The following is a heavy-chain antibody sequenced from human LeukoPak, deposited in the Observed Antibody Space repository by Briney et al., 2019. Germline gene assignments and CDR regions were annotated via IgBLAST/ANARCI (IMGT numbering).Heavy chain of an antibody. D-gene: IGHD2-2*01. CDR1: GYTFTGYY. Sequence: ASVMVSCKASGYTFTGYYMHWVRQAPGQGLEWMGLINPNSGGTNYAQKFQGRVTMTRDTSISTAYMELSRLRSDDTAVYYCARVDGPAGRVDPWGQGTLVTVSS. V-gene: IGHV1-2*02. J-gene: IGHJ5*02. CDR2: INPNSGGT. CDR3: ARVDGPAGRVDP.